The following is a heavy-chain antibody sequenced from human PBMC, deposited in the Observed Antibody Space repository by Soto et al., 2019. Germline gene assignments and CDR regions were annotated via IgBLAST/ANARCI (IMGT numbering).Heavy chain of an antibody. Sequence: QVQLVESGGGLVKPGGSLRLSCAASGFTLSDYYMTCIRQAPGKGLEWVSDISISGTTIHYADYVRGRFTISRDNAKTSMWLKMNTLRAEDTVVSYCARFREDGYYNFWGQGTLVTVSS. CDR2: ISISGTTI. J-gene: IGHJ4*02. D-gene: IGHD3-9*01. CDR3: ARFREDGYYNF. V-gene: IGHV3-11*01. CDR1: GFTLSDYY.